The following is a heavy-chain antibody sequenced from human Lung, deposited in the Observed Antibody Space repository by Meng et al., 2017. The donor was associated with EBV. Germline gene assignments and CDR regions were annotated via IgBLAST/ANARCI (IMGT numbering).Heavy chain of an antibody. Sequence: EMQQVESGGGLVKPGGSLRLSCAGSGFTVSSFTMKWVRQTPVKGLEWVSSISSAGTYTYYADSVKGRFTISRDNAKNSLYLQMNDLRAQDTAVYYCARSKVRDGFNYEHDYWGQGTLVTVSS. V-gene: IGHV3-21*01. CDR2: ISSAGTYT. J-gene: IGHJ4*02. D-gene: IGHD5-24*01. CDR3: ARSKVRDGFNYEHDY. CDR1: GFTVSSFT.